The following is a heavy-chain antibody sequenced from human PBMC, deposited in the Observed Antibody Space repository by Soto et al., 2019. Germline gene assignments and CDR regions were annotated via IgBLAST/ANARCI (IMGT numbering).Heavy chain of an antibody. CDR1: GFTFGTYA. CDR3: ARSVGIAARPSYFDY. CDR2: ISYDGSNK. Sequence: QVQLVESGGGVVQPGRSLRLSCAASGFTFGTYAMNWVHQAPGKGLEWVAVISYDGSNKYYADSVKGRITISRDNSKNTLSLQMNSLRAEDTAVYYCARSVGIAARPSYFDYWGQGTLVTVSS. J-gene: IGHJ4*02. D-gene: IGHD6-6*01. V-gene: IGHV3-30-3*01.